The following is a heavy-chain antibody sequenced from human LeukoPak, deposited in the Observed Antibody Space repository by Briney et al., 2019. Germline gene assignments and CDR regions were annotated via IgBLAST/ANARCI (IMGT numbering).Heavy chain of an antibody. CDR3: ARDYSYYDSSGPIDY. D-gene: IGHD3-22*01. Sequence: PSETLSLTCTVSGYSISSGYYWGWLRPPPGKGLEWIGSIYHSGSTYYNPSLKSRVTISVDTSKNQFSLKLSSVTAADTAVYYCARDYSYYDSSGPIDYWGQGTLVTVSS. V-gene: IGHV4-38-2*02. J-gene: IGHJ4*02. CDR1: GYSISSGYY. CDR2: IYHSGST.